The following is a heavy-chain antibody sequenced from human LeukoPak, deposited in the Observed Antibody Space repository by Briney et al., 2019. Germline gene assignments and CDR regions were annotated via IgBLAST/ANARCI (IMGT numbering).Heavy chain of an antibody. V-gene: IGHV4-34*01. Sequence: SETLSLTCAVYGGSFSGYYWSWIRQPPGKGLEWIGEINHSGSTNYNPSLKSRVTISVNTSKNQFSLKLSSVTAADTAVYYCARGRVVFRPWGQGTLVTVSS. J-gene: IGHJ5*02. CDR3: ARGRVVFRP. CDR2: INHSGST. D-gene: IGHD3-16*01. CDR1: GGSFSGYY.